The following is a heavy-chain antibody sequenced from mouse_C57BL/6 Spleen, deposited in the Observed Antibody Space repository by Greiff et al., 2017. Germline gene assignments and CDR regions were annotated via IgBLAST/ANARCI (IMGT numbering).Heavy chain of an antibody. D-gene: IGHD2-3*01. CDR1: GFTFSDYY. Sequence: EVKLMESGGGLVQPGGSLKLSCAASGFTFSDYYMYWVRQTPEKRLEWVAYISNGGGSTYYPDTVKGRFTISRDNAKNTLYLQRSRLKSEDTAMXYCARRGDGYYVYAMDYWGQGTSVTVSS. CDR2: ISNGGGST. CDR3: ARRGDGYYVYAMDY. J-gene: IGHJ4*01. V-gene: IGHV5-12*01.